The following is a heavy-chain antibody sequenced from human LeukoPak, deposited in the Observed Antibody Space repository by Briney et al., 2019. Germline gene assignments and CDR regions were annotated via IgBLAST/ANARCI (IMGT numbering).Heavy chain of an antibody. CDR2: ISGSAGST. CDR1: GFTFSTYG. V-gene: IGHV3-23*01. D-gene: IGHD6-19*01. Sequence: GGTLRLSCAASGFTFSTYGMSWVRQAPGKGLEWVSTISGSAGSTYYSDSVKGRFTISRDNSKNTLYLHMNSLRAEDTAVYYCAKAPGIAVAGTTYFDYWGQGTLVTVSS. CDR3: AKAPGIAVAGTTYFDY. J-gene: IGHJ4*02.